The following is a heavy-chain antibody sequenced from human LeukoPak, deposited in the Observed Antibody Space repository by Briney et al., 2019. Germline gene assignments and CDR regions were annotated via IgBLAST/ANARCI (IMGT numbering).Heavy chain of an antibody. J-gene: IGHJ4*02. D-gene: IGHD1-14*01. CDR2: IYYIGNT. CDR1: GVSISNYY. V-gene: IGHV4-59*08. Sequence: PSETLSLTRTVSGVSISNYYWSWIRQPPGKGLEWIGYIYYIGNTNNNPSLKSRVTISVDTCKKQFYLKLSSVTAADTGLYYCARHTELGGDFDYWGQGTVVTVS. CDR3: ARHTELGGDFDY.